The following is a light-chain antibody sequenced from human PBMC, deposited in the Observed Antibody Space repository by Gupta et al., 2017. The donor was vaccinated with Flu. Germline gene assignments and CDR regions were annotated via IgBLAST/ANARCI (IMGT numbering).Light chain of an antibody. Sequence: DIQMTQSPSSLSAYIGDRVTISCRASQDISNSLAWYQQKPGEVPKLLIYAASTVQSGVPSRFSGSGSGRDFTLTITSLQAEDVATYFCHKYDSAPLTFGPGTKVNI. CDR3: HKYDSAPLT. V-gene: IGKV1-27*01. J-gene: IGKJ3*01. CDR2: AAS. CDR1: QDISNS.